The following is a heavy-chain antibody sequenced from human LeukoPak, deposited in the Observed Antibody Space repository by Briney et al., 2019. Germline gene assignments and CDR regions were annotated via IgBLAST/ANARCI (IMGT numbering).Heavy chain of an antibody. CDR3: ARTALYGLGYNWFDP. Sequence: SETLSLTCTVSGGSISSYYWSWIRQPAGKGLEWIGRIYTSGSTNYNPSLKSRVTMSVDTSKNQISLKLSSVTAADTAVYYRARTALYGLGYNWFDPWGQGTLVTVSS. V-gene: IGHV4-4*07. J-gene: IGHJ5*02. CDR2: IYTSGST. CDR1: GGSISSYY. D-gene: IGHD4-17*01.